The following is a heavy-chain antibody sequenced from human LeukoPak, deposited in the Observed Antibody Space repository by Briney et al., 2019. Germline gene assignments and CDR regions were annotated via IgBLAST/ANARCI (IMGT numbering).Heavy chain of an antibody. CDR1: GSSISSYY. D-gene: IGHD2-8*01. Sequence: SETLSLTCTVSGSSISSYYWSWIRQPPGKGLEWIGYIYYSGSTNYNPSLKSRVTISIDTSKNQFSLKLSAVTAADTAMYYCARERGGPYCTNGICRNRYYYGMDVWGQGTTVTVSS. CDR3: ARERGGPYCTNGICRNRYYYGMDV. V-gene: IGHV4-59*01. CDR2: IYYSGST. J-gene: IGHJ6*02.